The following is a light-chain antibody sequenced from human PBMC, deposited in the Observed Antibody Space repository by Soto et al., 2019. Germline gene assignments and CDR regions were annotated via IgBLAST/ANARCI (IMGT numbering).Light chain of an antibody. Sequence: LTQSPATLALSPGESDPVSCRASQSVSSSYLAWYQRKPGQAPRLLIYGASNRPTGIPDRFSGRGSGSDFTLTISRLQPEDFAIYYCQQYVSSPRTFGQGTKVDIK. J-gene: IGKJ1*01. V-gene: IGKV3-20*01. CDR3: QQYVSSPRT. CDR2: GAS. CDR1: QSVSSSY.